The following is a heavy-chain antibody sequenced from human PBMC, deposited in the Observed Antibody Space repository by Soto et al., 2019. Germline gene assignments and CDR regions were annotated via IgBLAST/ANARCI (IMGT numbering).Heavy chain of an antibody. CDR2: INDSGNI. V-gene: IGHV4-34*01. D-gene: IGHD3-10*01. CDR3: ARGLTLWFGEFSRRGGYYYYMDV. CDR1: GGSFSGYQ. Sequence: QVQLQQWGAGLLKPSETLSLTCAVYGGSFSGYQWTWIRQTPGKRLEWIGEINDSGNINYNPSLKSRVTILVDTPKKQISLKLSSVTAADTAVYYCARGLTLWFGEFSRRGGYYYYMDVWGKGTTVTVSS. J-gene: IGHJ6*03.